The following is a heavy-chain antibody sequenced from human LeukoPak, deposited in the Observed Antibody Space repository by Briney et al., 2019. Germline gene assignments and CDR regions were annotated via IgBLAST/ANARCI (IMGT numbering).Heavy chain of an antibody. J-gene: IGHJ4*02. CDR3: ARAFGSGSYSF. CDR1: GFTFSSYE. D-gene: IGHD3-10*01. CDR2: SSSGSTK. V-gene: IGHV3-48*03. Sequence: GGSLRLSCAASGFTFSSYEMNWVRQAPGKGLKWVSSSGSTKYYADSVKGRITISRDNAKKSMYLQMNSLRAEDTAVYYCARAFGSGSYSFWGQGTLVSVSS.